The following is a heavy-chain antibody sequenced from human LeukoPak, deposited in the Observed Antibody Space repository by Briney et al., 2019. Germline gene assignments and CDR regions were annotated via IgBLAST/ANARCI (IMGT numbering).Heavy chain of an antibody. CDR1: GGSITGHY. D-gene: IGHD3-16*01. CDR3: ARLHALGAEEFDP. J-gene: IGHJ5*02. V-gene: IGHV4-59*11. Sequence: SETLSLTCTASGGSITGHYWSWIRQPPGKGLEWIGYIHYTGSTNYNPSLNSRITMSVDTPNNQFSLRLTSVTATDTAVYYCARLHALGAEEFDPWGQGALVTVSS. CDR2: IHYTGST.